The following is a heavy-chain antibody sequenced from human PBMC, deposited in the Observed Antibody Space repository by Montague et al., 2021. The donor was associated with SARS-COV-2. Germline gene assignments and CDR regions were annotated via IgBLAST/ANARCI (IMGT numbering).Heavy chain of an antibody. D-gene: IGHD3-3*01. V-gene: IGHV4-59*13. CDR2: IYYSGGT. CDR1: GGSISSYY. Sequence: SETLSLTCTVSGGSISSYYWSWIRQPPGKGLEWIGYIYYSGGTNYNPSLKSRVTISVDTSKNQFSLKLSSVTAADTAVYYCARVPRNYDFWSGFYDAFDIWGQGTMVTVSS. CDR3: ARVPRNYDFWSGFYDAFDI. J-gene: IGHJ3*02.